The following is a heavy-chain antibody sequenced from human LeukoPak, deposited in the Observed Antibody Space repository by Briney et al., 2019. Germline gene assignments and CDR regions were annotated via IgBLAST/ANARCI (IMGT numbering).Heavy chain of an antibody. D-gene: IGHD3-10*01. V-gene: IGHV4-28*02. Sequence: SETLSLTCSVSGSSIASHNWCGWIRQPPGKGLEWIGYIYYTGSIYYNPSLKSRATQSVDTSKNQFSLRLSSVTAVDTVVYYCARKTDAKSYYPDWGQGTLVTVSS. J-gene: IGHJ4*02. CDR3: ARKTDAKSYYPD. CDR1: GSSIASHNW. CDR2: IYYTGSI.